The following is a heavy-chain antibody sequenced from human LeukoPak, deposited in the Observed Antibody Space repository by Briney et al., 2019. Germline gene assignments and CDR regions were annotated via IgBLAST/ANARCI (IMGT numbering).Heavy chain of an antibody. CDR3: AREVIGYCSSTSCYRASFDWFDP. CDR1: GYTFTGYY. J-gene: IGHJ5*02. Sequence: GASVKVSCKASGYTFTGYYMHWVRQAPGQGLEWMGWINPNSGGTNYPQKFQGRVTMTRDTSISTAYMELSRLRYDDTAVYYCAREVIGYCSSTSCYRASFDWFDPWGQGTLVTVSS. D-gene: IGHD2-2*03. CDR2: INPNSGGT. V-gene: IGHV1-2*02.